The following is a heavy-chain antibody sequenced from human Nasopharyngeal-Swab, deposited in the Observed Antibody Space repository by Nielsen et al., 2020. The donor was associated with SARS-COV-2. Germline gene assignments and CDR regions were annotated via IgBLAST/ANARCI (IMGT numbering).Heavy chain of an antibody. CDR3: VRDPHAGFGELLPYYFDY. CDR2: ISAYNGNT. CDR1: GYTFTSYG. Sequence: ASVKVSCKASGYTFTSYGISWVRQAPGQGLEWMGWISAYNGNTNYAQKLQGRVTMTTDTSTSTAYMELRSLRSDDTAVYYCVRDPHAGFGELLPYYFDYWGQGTLVTVSS. J-gene: IGHJ4*02. V-gene: IGHV1-18*01. D-gene: IGHD3-10*01.